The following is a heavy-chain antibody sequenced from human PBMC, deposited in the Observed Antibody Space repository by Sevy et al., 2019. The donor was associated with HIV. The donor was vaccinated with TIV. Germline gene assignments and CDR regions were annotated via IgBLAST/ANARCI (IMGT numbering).Heavy chain of an antibody. CDR1: GFTFSSYW. D-gene: IGHD6-13*01. CDR2: INQGGNQK. Sequence: GGSLRLSCAASGFTFSSYWINWVRQAPGEGLEWVANINQGGNQKHYMDSVKGRFTISRDNAENAVYLQMNSLRVEDTAVYYCARGPSGAAAGRFGCWGKGTLVTVS. V-gene: IGHV3-7*01. J-gene: IGHJ4*02. CDR3: ARGPSGAAAGRFGC.